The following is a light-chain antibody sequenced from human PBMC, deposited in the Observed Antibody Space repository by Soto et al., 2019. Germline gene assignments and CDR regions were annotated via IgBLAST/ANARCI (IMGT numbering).Light chain of an antibody. Sequence: QSVLTQPASVSGSPGQSITISCNGTSDDVGGYGFVSWYQHHPGKAPKLIIYDVNNRPSGVSDRFSVSKSGNTASLTISGLQAEDEADYYCSSYTTTNTLFGGGTKLTVL. CDR1: SDDVGGYGF. J-gene: IGLJ2*01. CDR2: DVN. CDR3: SSYTTTNTL. V-gene: IGLV2-14*01.